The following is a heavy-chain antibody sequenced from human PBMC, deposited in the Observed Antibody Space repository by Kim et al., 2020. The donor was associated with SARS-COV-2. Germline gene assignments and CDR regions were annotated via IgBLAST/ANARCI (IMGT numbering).Heavy chain of an antibody. CDR3: AKAQRDIMLVGYPVVFD. J-gene: IGHJ4*01. D-gene: IGHD2-8*02. CDR1: GFSFSSYA. Sequence: GGSLRLSCAASGFSFSSYAMSWVRQAPGKGLEWVSDMSGSGDITYYADSVKGRFTISRDNSKNTVYLQMKSLRVDDTAVYYCAKAQRDIMLVGYPVVFD. CDR2: MSGSGDIT. V-gene: IGHV3-23*01.